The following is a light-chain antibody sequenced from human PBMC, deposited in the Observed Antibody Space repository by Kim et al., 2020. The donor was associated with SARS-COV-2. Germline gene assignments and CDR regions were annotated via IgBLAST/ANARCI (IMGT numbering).Light chain of an antibody. CDR1: PSGWNQ. CDR2: GAS. V-gene: IGKV1-39*01. CDR3: QQTFSTQYS. J-gene: IGKJ2*03. Sequence: SLGERVNFPFPGNPSGWNQFKWVSPKPGKAPRLLIYGASTLQSGVPSRFSGSGSGTGFTLTISSLQPEDFAIYYCQQTFSTQYSFGQGTKLEI.